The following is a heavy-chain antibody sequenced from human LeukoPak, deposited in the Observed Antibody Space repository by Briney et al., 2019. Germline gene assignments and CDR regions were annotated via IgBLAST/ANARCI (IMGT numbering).Heavy chain of an antibody. V-gene: IGHV3-33*01. CDR2: IWYDGSNK. Sequence: GGSLTLSCAASGFTFSSYGMHRVRQAPGKGLEWVAVIWYDGSNKYYADSVKGRFTISRDNSKNTLYLQMNSLRAEDTAVYYCARGERIADYFDCWGQGTLVTVPS. D-gene: IGHD6-13*01. CDR1: GFTFSSYG. CDR3: ARGERIADYFDC. J-gene: IGHJ4*02.